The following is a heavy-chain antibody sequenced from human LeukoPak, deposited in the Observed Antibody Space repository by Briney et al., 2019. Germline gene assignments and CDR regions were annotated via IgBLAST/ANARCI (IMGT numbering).Heavy chain of an antibody. J-gene: IGHJ6*02. Sequence: GASVKVSCKASGYTFTSYDINWVRQATGQGLEWMGWMNPNSGNTGYAQKFQGRVTMTRNTSISTAYMELSSLRSEDTAVYYCATMGTYGYYYYGMDVWGQGTTVTVSS. V-gene: IGHV1-8*01. CDR2: MNPNSGNT. D-gene: IGHD3-10*01. CDR1: GYTFTSYD. CDR3: ATMGTYGYYYYGMDV.